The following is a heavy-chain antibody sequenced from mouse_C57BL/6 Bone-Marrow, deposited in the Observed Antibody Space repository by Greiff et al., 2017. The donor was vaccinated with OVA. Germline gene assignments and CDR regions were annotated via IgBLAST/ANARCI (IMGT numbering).Heavy chain of an antibody. V-gene: IGHV1-81*01. Sequence: VQLQQSGAELARPGASVKLSCKASGYTFTSYGISWVKQRTGQGLEWIGEIYPRSGNTYYNEKFTGKATLTADKSSSTAYMELRSLTSEDSAVYFCARSANWDFYYAMDYWGQGTSVTVSS. J-gene: IGHJ4*01. CDR3: ARSANWDFYYAMDY. D-gene: IGHD4-1*01. CDR1: GYTFTSYG. CDR2: IYPRSGNT.